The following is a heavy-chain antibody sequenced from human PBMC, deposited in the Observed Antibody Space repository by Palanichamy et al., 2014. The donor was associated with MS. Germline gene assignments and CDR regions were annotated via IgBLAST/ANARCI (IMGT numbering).Heavy chain of an antibody. CDR3: ARTSSSWYGWFDP. V-gene: IGHV4-59*01. CDR1: GGSISSYY. D-gene: IGHD6-13*01. J-gene: IGHJ5*02. Sequence: QVQLQESGPGLVKPSETLSLTCTVSGGSISSYYWSWIRQPPGKGLEWIGYIYYSGSTNYNPSLKSRVTISVDTSKNQFSLKLSSVTAADTAVYYCARTSSSWYGWFDPWGQGTLVTVSS. CDR2: IYYSGST.